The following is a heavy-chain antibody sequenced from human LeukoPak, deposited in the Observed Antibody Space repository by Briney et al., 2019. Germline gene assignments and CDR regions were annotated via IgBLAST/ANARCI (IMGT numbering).Heavy chain of an antibody. CDR3: ARMREMATIHEAFDY. CDR1: GFTFSNYA. CDR2: VSGSGGNT. Sequence: PGGSLRLSCAASGFTFSNYAMSWVRQAPGKGLEWVSAVSGSGGNTYYADSVKGRFTISRDNSKNTLYLQMNSLRADDTAVYYCARMREMATIHEAFDYWGRGTLVTVSS. J-gene: IGHJ4*02. D-gene: IGHD5-24*01. V-gene: IGHV3-23*01.